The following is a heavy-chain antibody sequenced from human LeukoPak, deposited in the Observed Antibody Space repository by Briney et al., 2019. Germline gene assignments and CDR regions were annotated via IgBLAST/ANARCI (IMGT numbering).Heavy chain of an antibody. D-gene: IGHD3-10*01. Sequence: MPSETLSLTCTVSGGSISSYYWSWIRQPSGKGLEWIGYIYYSGSTNYNPSLKSRVTISVDTSKNQFSLKLSSVTAADTAVYYCAREPYYYGSGSYSWGYYGMDVWGKGTTVTVSS. V-gene: IGHV4-59*01. CDR2: IYYSGST. J-gene: IGHJ6*04. CDR3: AREPYYYGSGSYSWGYYGMDV. CDR1: GGSISSYY.